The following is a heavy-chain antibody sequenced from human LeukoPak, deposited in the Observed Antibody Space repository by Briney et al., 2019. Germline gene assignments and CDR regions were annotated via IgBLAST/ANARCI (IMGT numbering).Heavy chain of an antibody. V-gene: IGHV3-30*04. J-gene: IGHJ5*02. CDR3: AKESRITMIVVDPYNWSDP. Sequence: GRSLRLSCAASGFTFSSHAMHWVRQAPGKGLEWVAVISYDGRNKDYADSVKGRFTISRDNSKNTLYLQMNSLRAEDTAVYYCAKESRITMIVVDPYNWSDPWGQGTLVTVSS. CDR2: ISYDGRNK. CDR1: GFTFSSHA. D-gene: IGHD3-22*01.